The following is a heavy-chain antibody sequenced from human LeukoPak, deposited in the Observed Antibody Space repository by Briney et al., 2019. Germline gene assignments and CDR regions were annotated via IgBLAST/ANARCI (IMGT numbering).Heavy chain of an antibody. Sequence: GRSLRLSCSVSGFNFDDFPMHWVRQAPGSGLEWVASIGGDGGDADYADSVKGRFAISRDSAKNSLYLQMSSLRPADTAFYYCAKDYVGRGFDYWGQGTLVTVSS. CDR3: AKDYVGRGFDY. V-gene: IGHV3-9*01. D-gene: IGHD3-10*01. CDR2: IGGDGGDA. CDR1: GFNFDDFP. J-gene: IGHJ4*02.